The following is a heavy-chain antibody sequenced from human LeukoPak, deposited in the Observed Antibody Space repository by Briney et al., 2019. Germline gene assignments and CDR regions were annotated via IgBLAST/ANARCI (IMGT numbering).Heavy chain of an antibody. CDR3: ARDGGPYYGSGKRWNYYYGMDV. V-gene: IGHV3-74*01. D-gene: IGHD3-10*01. Sequence: QTGGSLRLSCAASGFTFSSYWMHWVRQAPGKGLVWVSRINSDGSSTSYADSVKGRFTISRDNAKNTLYLQMKSLRAEDTAVYYCARDGGPYYGSGKRWNYYYGMDVWGQGTTVTVSS. J-gene: IGHJ6*02. CDR1: GFTFSSYW. CDR2: INSDGSST.